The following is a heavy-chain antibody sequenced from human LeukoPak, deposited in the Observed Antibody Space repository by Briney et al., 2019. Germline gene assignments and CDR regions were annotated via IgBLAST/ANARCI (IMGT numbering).Heavy chain of an antibody. D-gene: IGHD5-12*01. V-gene: IGHV3-64*01. CDR2: ISSNGGST. J-gene: IGHJ4*02. Sequence: PGGSLRLSCAASGFTFSSYAMHWVRQAPGKGLEYVSAISSNGGSTYYANSVKGRFTISRDNSKNTLYLQMGSLRAGDMAVYYCAREGLRASFDYWGQGTLVTVSS. CDR3: AREGLRASFDY. CDR1: GFTFSSYA.